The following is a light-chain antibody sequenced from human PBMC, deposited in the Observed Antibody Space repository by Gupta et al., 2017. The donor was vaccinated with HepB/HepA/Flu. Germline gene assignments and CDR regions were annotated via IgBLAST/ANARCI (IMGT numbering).Light chain of an antibody. Sequence: RSVSGSPGQSVTTSCTGTSSDVGNYNYVSWYQQHPGKAPKLIIYDVFKRPSGVPDRFSGSKSGNTASLTISGLQGDDEADYFCCSYTGSYSYVFGTGTKVAVL. CDR1: SSDVGNYNY. CDR2: DVF. J-gene: IGLJ1*01. V-gene: IGLV2-11*01. CDR3: CSYTGSYSYV.